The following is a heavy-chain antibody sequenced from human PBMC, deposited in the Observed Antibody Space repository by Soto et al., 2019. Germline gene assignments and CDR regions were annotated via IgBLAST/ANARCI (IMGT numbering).Heavy chain of an antibody. V-gene: IGHV3-48*02. Sequence: PGGSLRLSCAASGFTFSSYSMTWVRQAPGKGLEWVSYISSSSSTIYYADSVKGRFTISRDNAKNSLYLQMNSLRDEDTAVYYCARERPGSSGWLQLPDAFDIWGQGTMVTVSS. J-gene: IGHJ3*02. CDR1: GFTFSSYS. CDR2: ISSSSSTI. CDR3: ARERPGSSGWLQLPDAFDI. D-gene: IGHD5-12*01.